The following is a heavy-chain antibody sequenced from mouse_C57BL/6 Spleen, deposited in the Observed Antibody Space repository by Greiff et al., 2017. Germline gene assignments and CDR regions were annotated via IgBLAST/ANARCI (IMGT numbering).Heavy chain of an antibody. CDR2: IDPSDSYT. CDR1: GYTFTSYW. J-gene: IGHJ2*01. Sequence: VQLQQPGAELVMPGASVKLSCKASGYTFTSYWMHWVKQRPGQGLEWIGEIDPSDSYTNYNQKFKGKSTLTVDKSSSTAYMQLSSLTSEDSAVYDCARVGSGLDYWGQGTTLTVSS. V-gene: IGHV1-69*01. CDR3: ARVGSGLDY.